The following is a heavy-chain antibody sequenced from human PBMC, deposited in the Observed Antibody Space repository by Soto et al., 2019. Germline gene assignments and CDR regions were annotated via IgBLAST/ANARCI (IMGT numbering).Heavy chain of an antibody. V-gene: IGHV4-59*01. Sequence: SETLSLTCTVSGGSIRNVYWSWIRQAPGKGLEWIGFIFHSGNAKYNPSLKSRVTISVDTSKNQFSLSRDSVTAADTAVYFCARAHAPTLPFDYWGQGTLVTVSS. J-gene: IGHJ4*01. D-gene: IGHD2-15*01. CDR3: ARAHAPTLPFDY. CDR1: GGSIRNVY. CDR2: IFHSGNA.